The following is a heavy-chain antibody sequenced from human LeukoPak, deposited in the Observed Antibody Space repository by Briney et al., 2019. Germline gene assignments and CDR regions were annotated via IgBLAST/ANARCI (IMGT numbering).Heavy chain of an antibody. J-gene: IGHJ4*02. Sequence: EASVTVSCKASGYTFTSYAMHWVRQAPGQRLEWMGWINAGNGNTKYSQEFQGRVTITRDTSASTAYMELSSLRSEDMAVYYCARETYSYYFDYWGQGTLVTVSS. CDR2: INAGNGNT. V-gene: IGHV1-3*03. CDR1: GYTFTSYA. D-gene: IGHD2-21*01. CDR3: ARETYSYYFDY.